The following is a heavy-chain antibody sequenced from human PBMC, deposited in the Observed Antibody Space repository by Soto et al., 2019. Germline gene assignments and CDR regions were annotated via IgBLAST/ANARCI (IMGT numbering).Heavy chain of an antibody. D-gene: IGHD2-15*01. Sequence: SETLSLTCTVSGGSVSSGSYYWSWIRQPPGKGLEWIGYIYYSGSTNYNPSLKSRVTISVDTSKNQFSLKLSSVTAADTAVYYCARDECRGGSCYSAGGSYYYYGMDVWGQGTTVTVSS. CDR2: IYYSGST. V-gene: IGHV4-61*01. J-gene: IGHJ6*02. CDR3: ARDECRGGSCYSAGGSYYYYGMDV. CDR1: GGSVSSGSYY.